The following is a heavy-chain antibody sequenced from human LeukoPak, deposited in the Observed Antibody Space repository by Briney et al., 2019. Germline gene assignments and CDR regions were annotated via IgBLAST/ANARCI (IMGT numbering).Heavy chain of an antibody. CDR1: GGSFSSYA. CDR2: IIPILGIA. V-gene: IGHV1-69*04. D-gene: IGHD7-27*01. Sequence: ASVKVSCKASGGSFSSYAISWVRQAPGQGLEWMGRIIPILGIANYAQKFQGRVTITADKSTSTAYMELSSLRSEDTAMYYCARDGDNWSDPWGQGTLVTVSS. J-gene: IGHJ5*02. CDR3: ARDGDNWSDP.